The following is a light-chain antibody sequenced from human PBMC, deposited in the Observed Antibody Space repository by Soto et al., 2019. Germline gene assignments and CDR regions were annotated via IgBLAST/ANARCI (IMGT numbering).Light chain of an antibody. J-gene: IGKJ4*01. Sequence: EIVLTQSPGPLSLSPVDTATLSCRASQSVSSNYLAWYQQKPGQPPRLLIYGASSRTTGIPDRFSGSGSGTEFTLTISSLQSEDFAVYYCQHYNNWLGTFGGGTKVDIK. CDR1: QSVSSNY. V-gene: IGKV3-20*01. CDR3: QHYNNWLGT. CDR2: GAS.